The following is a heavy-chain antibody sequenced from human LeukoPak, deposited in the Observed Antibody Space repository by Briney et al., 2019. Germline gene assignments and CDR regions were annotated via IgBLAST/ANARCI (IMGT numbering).Heavy chain of an antibody. J-gene: IGHJ6*02. D-gene: IGHD4-17*01. CDR3: ARDTVTTFRFRDYYYYGMDV. Sequence: PGGSLRLSCAASGFTFSSYAMSWVRQAPGKGLEWVSAISGSGGNTYYADSVKGRFTISRDNSKNTLYLQMNSLRAEDTAVYYCARDTVTTFRFRDYYYYGMDVWGQGTTVTVSS. V-gene: IGHV3-23*01. CDR2: ISGSGGNT. CDR1: GFTFSSYA.